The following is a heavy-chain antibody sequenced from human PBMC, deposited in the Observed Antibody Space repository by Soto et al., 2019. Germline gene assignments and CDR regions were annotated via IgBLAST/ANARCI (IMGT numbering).Heavy chain of an antibody. CDR3: AKASGYYYGSGSY. V-gene: IGHV3-23*01. Sequence: EVQLLESGGGLIQPGGSLRLSCVASGFTFSTYAMTWVRQAPGKGLEWVSAITGSGSGTYYADSVKGRFTISRDNSKNTLYLQMNSLRAEDTAVYYCAKASGYYYGSGSYWGQGTLVTVSS. J-gene: IGHJ4*02. CDR1: GFTFSTYA. D-gene: IGHD3-10*01. CDR2: ITGSGSGT.